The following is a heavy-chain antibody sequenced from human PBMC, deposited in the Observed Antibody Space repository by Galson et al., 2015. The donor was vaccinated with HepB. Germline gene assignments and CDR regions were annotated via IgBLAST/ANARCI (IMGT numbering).Heavy chain of an antibody. CDR2: FYHSGST. D-gene: IGHD4-23*01. CDR1: GYSISSGYY. J-gene: IGHJ3*02. V-gene: IGHV4-38-2*02. Sequence: LSLTCAVSGYSISSGYYWGWIRQPPGKGLEWIGSFYHSGSTYYNPSLKSRVTISLDTSKNQFSLKLSSVTAADTAVYYCAREGGNDAFDIWGQGTMVTVSS. CDR3: AREGGNDAFDI.